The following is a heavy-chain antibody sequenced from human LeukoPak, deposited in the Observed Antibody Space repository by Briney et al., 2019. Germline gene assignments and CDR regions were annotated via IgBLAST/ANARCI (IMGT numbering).Heavy chain of an antibody. CDR1: GGSISSSSYS. Sequence: SETLSLTCTVSGGSISSSSYSWGWIRQPPGKGLEWIGSIYYSGSTYYNPSLKSRVTISVDTSKNQFSLKLSSVTAADTAVYYCARGGDGSGRQFDYWGQGTLVTVSS. CDR3: ARGGDGSGRQFDY. V-gene: IGHV4-39*07. J-gene: IGHJ4*02. CDR2: IYYSGST. D-gene: IGHD3-10*01.